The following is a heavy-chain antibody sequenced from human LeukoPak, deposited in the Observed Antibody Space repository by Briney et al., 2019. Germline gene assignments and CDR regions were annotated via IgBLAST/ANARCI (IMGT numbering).Heavy chain of an antibody. J-gene: IGHJ5*02. Sequence: SETLSLTCTVSGYSISSGYYWGWIRQPPGKGLEWIGSIYHSGSTYYNPSLKSRTTISVDTSKNQFSLQLSPVTAADTAVYYCARGLVDIVVVVAARNWFDPWGQGTLVTVSS. V-gene: IGHV4-38-2*02. CDR1: GYSISSGYY. D-gene: IGHD2-15*01. CDR2: IYHSGST. CDR3: ARGLVDIVVVVAARNWFDP.